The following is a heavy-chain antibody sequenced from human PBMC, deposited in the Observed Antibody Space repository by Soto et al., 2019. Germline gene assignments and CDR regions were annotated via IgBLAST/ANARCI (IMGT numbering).Heavy chain of an antibody. CDR1: GGPISTGGYS. J-gene: IGHJ4*02. D-gene: IGHD2-15*01. CDR2: VYHSGST. V-gene: IGHV4-30-2*01. Sequence: PSETLALTCAFSGGPISTGGYSWSWIRQPPGKGLEWIGYVYHSGSTYYNPSLKSRVTISVDRSKNQFSLKLSSVTAADTAVYYCARGGRGGFDYWGQGTLVTVSS. CDR3: ARGGRGGFDY.